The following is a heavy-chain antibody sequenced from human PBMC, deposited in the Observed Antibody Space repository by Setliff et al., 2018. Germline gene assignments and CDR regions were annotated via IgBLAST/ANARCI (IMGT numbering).Heavy chain of an antibody. J-gene: IGHJ4*02. CDR3: ARSGMPRLLYVGY. CDR1: GDSIFDNY. CDR2: ISYTGST. V-gene: IGHV4-59*08. D-gene: IGHD2-21*01. Sequence: SETLSLTCSVSGDSIFDNYWSWIRQSPGRGLEWIAYISYTGSTNYNPSLKSRVTISLDTSKNHFSLNLRSVTAADTAVYYCARSGMPRLLYVGYWGLGTLVTVSS.